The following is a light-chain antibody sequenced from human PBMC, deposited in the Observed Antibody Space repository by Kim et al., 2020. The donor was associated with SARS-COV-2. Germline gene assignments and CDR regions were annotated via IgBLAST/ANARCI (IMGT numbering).Light chain of an antibody. Sequence: QSLTISCTGTSSDVGFYNYVSWYQQPPGKAPKLMIYDVTKRPSGVSYRFSGSKSANTASLTISGLQAEDEADYYCSSYTSTSTYVFGTGTKVTVL. V-gene: IGLV2-14*03. CDR3: SSYTSTSTYV. CDR1: SSDVGFYNY. J-gene: IGLJ1*01. CDR2: DVT.